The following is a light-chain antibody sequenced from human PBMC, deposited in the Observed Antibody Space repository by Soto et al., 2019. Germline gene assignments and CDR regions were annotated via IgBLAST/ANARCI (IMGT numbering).Light chain of an antibody. CDR1: SSNIGSHS. J-gene: IGLJ2*01. V-gene: IGLV1-47*01. CDR3: AARDDSLSGVV. CDR2: RNY. Sequence: QSVLIQPPSVSGTPGQRVTISCSGSSSNIGSHSVYWYQQVPGTAPKLLLYRNYQRPSGVPDRFSGSKSGTSASLAISGLRSEDEAYYYCAARDDSLSGVVFGGGTKVTVL.